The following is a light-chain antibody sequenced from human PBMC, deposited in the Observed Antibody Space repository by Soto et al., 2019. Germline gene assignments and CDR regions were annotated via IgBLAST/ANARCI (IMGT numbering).Light chain of an antibody. CDR2: KAS. Sequence: DIQMTQSPSTLSASGGDRVTITCLASQTISSWLAWYQQKPGKAPKLLIYKASTLKSGVPSRFSGSGSGTEFTLTISSLQPDDFATYYCQHYNSYSEAFGQGTKVDI. V-gene: IGKV1-5*03. J-gene: IGKJ1*01. CDR1: QTISSW. CDR3: QHYNSYSEA.